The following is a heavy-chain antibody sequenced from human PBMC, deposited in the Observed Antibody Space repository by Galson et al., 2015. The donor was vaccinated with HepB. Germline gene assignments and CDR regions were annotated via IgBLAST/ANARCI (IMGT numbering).Heavy chain of an antibody. CDR2: ISSSSSYI. V-gene: IGHV3-21*01. Sequence: SLRLSCAGSGFTFSTYTMNWVRQAPGKGLEWVSSISSSSSYIYYANSVKGRFTISRDNAKNSLYLQMNSLRAEDTAVYYCARVLLDVFEGFDYWGQGTLVTVSS. J-gene: IGHJ4*02. CDR1: GFTFSTYT. D-gene: IGHD2-21*01. CDR3: ARVLLDVFEGFDY.